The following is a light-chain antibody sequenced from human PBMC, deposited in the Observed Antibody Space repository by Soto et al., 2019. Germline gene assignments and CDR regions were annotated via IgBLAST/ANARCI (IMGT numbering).Light chain of an antibody. V-gene: IGKV1-5*01. CDR2: HAS. CDR3: QQYKSQPPIT. J-gene: IGKJ5*01. CDR1: RSIDRW. Sequence: TSAGQGSRSIDRWLAWYQQRPGKAPKILIYHASSLESGLQSRFNGSGSGPPFTLTIRSLQPADFPTYHCQQYKSQPPITVGPGTRLEN.